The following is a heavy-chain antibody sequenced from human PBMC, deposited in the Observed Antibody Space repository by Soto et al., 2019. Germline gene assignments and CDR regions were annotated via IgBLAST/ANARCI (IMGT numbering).Heavy chain of an antibody. CDR2: IKQDGSEK. J-gene: IGHJ4*02. V-gene: IGHV3-7*01. CDR1: GFTFSSYA. CDR3: ARDGVEDN. D-gene: IGHD3-10*01. Sequence: EVQLLESGGGLVQPGGSLRLSCAASGFTFSSYAMSWVRQAPGKGLEWVADIKQDGSEKYYVDSVRGRFTISRDNAKNSLYLQMNSLRAEDTAVYYCARDGVEDNWGQGTLVTVSS.